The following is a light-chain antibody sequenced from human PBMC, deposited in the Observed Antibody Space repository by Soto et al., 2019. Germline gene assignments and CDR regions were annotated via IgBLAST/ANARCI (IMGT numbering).Light chain of an antibody. Sequence: QSVLTQPASVSGSPGQSIAISCTGTSSDVGGYNYVSWYQQHPGKAPKLLIYDLSDRPSGVSQRFSGSKSGNTASLTISGLQAEDEADYYCSSYTSRSTLVVFGTGTKVTVL. V-gene: IGLV2-14*03. CDR1: SSDVGGYNY. CDR2: DLS. CDR3: SSYTSRSTLVV. J-gene: IGLJ1*01.